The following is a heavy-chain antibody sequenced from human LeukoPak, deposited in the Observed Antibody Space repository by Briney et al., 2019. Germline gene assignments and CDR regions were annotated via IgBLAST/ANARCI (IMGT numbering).Heavy chain of an antibody. CDR3: ARGSNYTFDY. CDR2: IWYDGSNK. V-gene: IGHV3-33*01. Sequence: GRSLRLSCAASGFTFSSYGMHWVRQAPGKGLEWVAVIWYDGSNKYYADSVKGRFTISRDNSKNTLYLQTNSLRAEDTAVYYCARGSNYTFDYWGQGTLVTVSS. CDR1: GFTFSSYG. D-gene: IGHD4-11*01. J-gene: IGHJ4*02.